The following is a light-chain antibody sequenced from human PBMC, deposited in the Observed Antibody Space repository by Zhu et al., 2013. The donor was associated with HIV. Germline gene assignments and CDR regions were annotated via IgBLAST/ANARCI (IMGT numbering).Light chain of an antibody. CDR2: GAT. CDR1: LSVTSN. CDR3: QQYYSAPHT. J-gene: IGKJ2*01. V-gene: IGKV3-15*01. Sequence: EIVLTQSPDTVSLSPGEGATLSCRASLSVTSNLAWYQQRPGQSPRLLIYGATTRATGIPVRFSGSGSGTEFTLTISSLQAEDVAVYYCQQYYSAPHTFGQGTKLEIK.